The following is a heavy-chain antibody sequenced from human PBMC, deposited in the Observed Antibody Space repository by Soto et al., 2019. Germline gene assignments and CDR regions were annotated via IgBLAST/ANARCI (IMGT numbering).Heavy chain of an antibody. CDR2: TYYRSKWKT. J-gene: IGHJ3*02. D-gene: IGHD3-16*01. V-gene: IGHV6-1*01. CDR3: ARGDVIDI. Sequence: SQTLSLTCAISGDSVSSNSGAWNWVRQAPSRGLEWLGRTYYRSKWKTDYAVSVRGRITISPDTSKNQFSLQLSSVTPGDTAVYYCARGDVIDIWGRGTLVTVSS. CDR1: GDSVSSNSGA.